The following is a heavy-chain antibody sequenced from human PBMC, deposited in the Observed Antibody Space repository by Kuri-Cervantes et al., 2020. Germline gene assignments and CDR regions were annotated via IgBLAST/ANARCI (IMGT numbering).Heavy chain of an antibody. CDR2: ITTYNGNT. CDR1: GYTFTSYG. CDR3: ASQNEINSSTWEMDV. J-gene: IGHJ6*04. V-gene: IGHV1-18*01. D-gene: IGHD2/OR15-2a*01. Sequence: ASVKVSCKASGYTFTSYGISWVRQAPGQGLEWMGWITTYNGNTNYAQNLQGRVTITTDEFSNTVYMELSSLRSDDTAVYYCASQNEINSSTWEMDVWGKGTTVTVSS.